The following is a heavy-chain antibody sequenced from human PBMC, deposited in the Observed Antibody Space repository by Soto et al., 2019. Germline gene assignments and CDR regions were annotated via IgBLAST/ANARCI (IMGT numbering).Heavy chain of an antibody. J-gene: IGHJ3*01. CDR3: AKLVEERWVAVDVFDF. CDR1: GGSISSYY. D-gene: IGHD1-26*01. V-gene: IGHV4-59*08. Sequence: PSETLSLTCTVSGGSISSYYWSWIRQPPGKGLEWIGYIYYSGSTNYNPSLKSRVTISVDTSKNQFSLKLSSVTAADTAVYYCAKLVEERWVAVDVFDFWGQGTRVTVS. CDR2: IYYSGST.